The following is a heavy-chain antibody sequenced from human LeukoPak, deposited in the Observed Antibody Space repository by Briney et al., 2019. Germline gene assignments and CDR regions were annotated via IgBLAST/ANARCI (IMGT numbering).Heavy chain of an antibody. Sequence: PSETLSLTCTVSGGSISSYYWSWIRQPPGKGLEWIGYIYYSGSTNYNPSLKSRVTISVDTSKNQFSLKLSSVTAADTAVYYCARELNHGYDSSGDAFDIWGQGTMVTVSS. J-gene: IGHJ3*02. CDR3: ARELNHGYDSSGDAFDI. CDR2: IYYSGST. CDR1: GGSISSYY. V-gene: IGHV4-59*01. D-gene: IGHD3-22*01.